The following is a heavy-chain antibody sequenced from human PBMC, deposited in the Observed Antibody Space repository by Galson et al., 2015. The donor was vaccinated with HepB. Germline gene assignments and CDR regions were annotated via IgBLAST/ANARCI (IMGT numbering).Heavy chain of an antibody. Sequence: SLRLSCAASGFTFSDYHMSWIRQAPGKGLEWVSYISSSGSTIYYADSVKGRFTISRDNAKNSLYLQMNSLRAEDTAVYYCARDPYYYDSSGYYGGDYWGQGTLVTVSS. CDR3: ARDPYYYDSSGYYGGDY. J-gene: IGHJ4*02. V-gene: IGHV3-11*01. CDR1: GFTFSDYH. D-gene: IGHD3-22*01. CDR2: ISSSGSTI.